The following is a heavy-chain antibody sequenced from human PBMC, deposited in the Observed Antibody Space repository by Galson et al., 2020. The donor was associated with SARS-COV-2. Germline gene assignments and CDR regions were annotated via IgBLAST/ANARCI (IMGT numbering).Heavy chain of an antibody. CDR2: IYHTGST. CDR3: AIDFEKVTGSGMVFDY. D-gene: IGHD3-10*01. CDR1: GGSISSDCDY. Sequence: SETLSLTCIVSGGSISSDCDYWSWIRQHPGKGLEWLGYIYHTGSTNYNPSLKSRVTMSMDTSKNQFSLKLSSVTAADTAVYYCAIDFEKVTGSGMVFDYWGPGIMVTVSS. J-gene: IGHJ4*02. V-gene: IGHV4-31*03.